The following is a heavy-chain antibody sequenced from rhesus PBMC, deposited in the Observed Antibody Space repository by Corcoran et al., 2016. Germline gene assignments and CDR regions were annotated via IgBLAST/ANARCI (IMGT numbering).Heavy chain of an antibody. CDR3: ALRYEV. V-gene: IGHV4S11*01. J-gene: IGHJ5-1*01. CDR2: IYSSGST. D-gene: IGHD1-1-1*01. CDR1: GGSLRSNY. Sequence: QVQLQESGPGLVKPSETLSLTCAVSGGSLRSNYWSWTRQAPGRGLEWIGYIYSSGSTSYNPSLKRRVTLSVDTSKNQFSLKLTSVTAADTAVYYCALRYEVWGPGVLVTVSS.